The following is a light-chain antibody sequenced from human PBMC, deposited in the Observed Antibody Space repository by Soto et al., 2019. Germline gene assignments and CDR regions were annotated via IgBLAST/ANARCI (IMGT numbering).Light chain of an antibody. CDR3: SSYTSSSSYV. Sequence: QSVLTQPASVSGSPGQSTTIACTGTSRDVGGYNYVSWYQQYPGKAPRLVISDVSNRPSGVSNRFSGSKSGNSASLTISGLQAEDEADYYCSSYTSSSSYVFGTGTKVTVL. CDR2: DVS. CDR1: SRDVGGYNY. V-gene: IGLV2-14*01. J-gene: IGLJ1*01.